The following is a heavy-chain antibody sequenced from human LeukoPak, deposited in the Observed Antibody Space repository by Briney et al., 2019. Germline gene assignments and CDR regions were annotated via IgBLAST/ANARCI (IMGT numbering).Heavy chain of an antibody. V-gene: IGHV4-34*01. J-gene: IGHJ4*02. D-gene: IGHD3-16*02. CDR3: ARGNWYDYVWGSYRPPYYFDY. CDR1: GGSIISGDYY. CDR2: INHSGST. Sequence: SETLSLTCTVSGGSIISGDYYWSWIRQPPGKGLEWIGEINHSGSTNYNPSLKSRVTISVDTSKNQFSLKLSSVTAADTAVYYCARGNWYDYVWGSYRPPYYFDYWGQGTLVTVSS.